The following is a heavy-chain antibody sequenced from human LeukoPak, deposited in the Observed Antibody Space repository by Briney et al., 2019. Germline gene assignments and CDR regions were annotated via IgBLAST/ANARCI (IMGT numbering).Heavy chain of an antibody. CDR1: GLTVTNAW. CDR2: IASKTDGGAT. CDR3: TTGIRGD. D-gene: IGHD3-10*01. Sequence: GGSLRLSCSASGLTVTNAWMNWVRQAPGEGLDWVGRIASKTDGGATDYAAPVKGRFTISRDDSKNTLNLQMNSLRTEDTAVYYCTTGIRGDWGQGTLVTVSS. J-gene: IGHJ4*02. V-gene: IGHV3-15*07.